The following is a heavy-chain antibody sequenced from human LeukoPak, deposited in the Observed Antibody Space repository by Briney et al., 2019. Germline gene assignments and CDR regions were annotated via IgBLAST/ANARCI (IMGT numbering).Heavy chain of an antibody. V-gene: IGHV3-7*01. Sequence: PGGSLRLSCAASGFTFSSYWMSWVRQAPGKGQEWVGNIKQDGSEKYYADSVKGRFTISRDNAKNSLYLQMNSLRAEDTAVYYCARGAQYCNGGSCFEYYFNYWGQGTLVTVSS. CDR2: IKQDGSEK. J-gene: IGHJ4*02. CDR1: GFTFSSYW. CDR3: ARGAQYCNGGSCFEYYFNY. D-gene: IGHD2-15*01.